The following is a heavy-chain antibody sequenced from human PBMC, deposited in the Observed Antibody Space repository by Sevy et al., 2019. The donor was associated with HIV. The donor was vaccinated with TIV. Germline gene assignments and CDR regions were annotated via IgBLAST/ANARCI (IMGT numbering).Heavy chain of an antibody. CDR1: GFTFTSYS. Sequence: GGSLRLSCEASGFTFTSYSMNWVRQAPGKGLEWVSSISSYSYISYADSVKGRFTVSRDNAKNSLYLQMSSLRAEDMAVYYCARDGGNYFDYWGQGILVTVSS. D-gene: IGHD3-16*01. V-gene: IGHV3-21*01. J-gene: IGHJ4*02. CDR2: ISSYSYI. CDR3: ARDGGNYFDY.